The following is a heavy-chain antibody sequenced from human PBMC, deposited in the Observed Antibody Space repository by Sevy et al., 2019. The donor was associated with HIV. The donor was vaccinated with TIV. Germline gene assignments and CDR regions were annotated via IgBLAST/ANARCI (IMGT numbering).Heavy chain of an antibody. V-gene: IGHV4-4*02. J-gene: IGHJ4*02. CDR1: GDSISSNNW. CDR3: ARRPQIVVPNQIPPLDY. CDR2: MFHSGSA. Sequence: SETLSLTCTVSGDSISSNNWWTWVRQPPGKGLEWIGGMFHSGSAHYNPPLKGRVTISVDKSTNHFSLNLFSVTAADTAVYYCARRPQIVVPNQIPPLDYWGPGILVTVSS. D-gene: IGHD2-15*01.